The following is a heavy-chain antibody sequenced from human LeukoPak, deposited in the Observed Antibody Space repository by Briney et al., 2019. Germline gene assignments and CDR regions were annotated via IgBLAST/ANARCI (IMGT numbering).Heavy chain of an antibody. Sequence: ASVTVSCKASGYTFSSYEINWVRQTTGQGLEWMGWMNPNSGQTGYAQKFQGRVTMTRDTSISTAYMELSSLRSDDTAVYYCARKFLGSRGYYFDYWGQGTLVTVSS. J-gene: IGHJ4*02. V-gene: IGHV1-8*01. CDR2: MNPNSGQT. CDR1: GYTFSSYE. D-gene: IGHD3-10*01. CDR3: ARKFLGSRGYYFDY.